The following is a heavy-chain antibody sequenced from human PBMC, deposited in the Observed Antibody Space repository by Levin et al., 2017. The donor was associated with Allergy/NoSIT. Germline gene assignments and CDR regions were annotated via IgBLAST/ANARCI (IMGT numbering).Heavy chain of an antibody. J-gene: IGHJ5*02. CDR3: ARGRYSSRHPGCWFDP. V-gene: IGHV3-74*01. CDR2: INSDGSST. D-gene: IGHD6-13*01. Sequence: ETLSLTCAASGFTFSSYWMHWVRQAPGKGLVWVSRINSDGSSTSYADSVKGRFTISRDNAKNTLYLQMNSLRAEDTAVYYCARGRYSSRHPGCWFDPWGQGTLVTVSS. CDR1: GFTFSSYW.